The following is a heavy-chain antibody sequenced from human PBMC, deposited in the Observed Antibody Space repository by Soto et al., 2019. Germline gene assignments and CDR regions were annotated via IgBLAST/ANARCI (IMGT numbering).Heavy chain of an antibody. CDR3: ARARRGAPYYYTMDL. V-gene: IGHV3-23*01. CDR1: GFTFSSYA. Sequence: ELQLLESGGGLVQPGGSPRLSCIASGFTFSSYAMTWVRQAPGKGLEWVSDISGSGGITYYADSVKGRFTISRDNSKNTLNLQMNSLRADDTAVYYCARARRGAPYYYTMDLWGQGTTVTVSS. CDR2: ISGSGGIT. J-gene: IGHJ6*02. D-gene: IGHD3-10*01.